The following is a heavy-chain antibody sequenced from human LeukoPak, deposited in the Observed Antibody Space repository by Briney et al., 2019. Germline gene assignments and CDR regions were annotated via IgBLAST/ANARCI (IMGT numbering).Heavy chain of an antibody. CDR1: GYTFTSYY. CDR2: INPSAGNT. CDR3: ARVYYYYDSSGILTLYFDY. D-gene: IGHD3-22*01. Sequence: ASVKVSCKASGYTFTSYYIHWVRQAPGQGLEWMGIINPSAGNTNYPQKFQGRVAMTRDTSTSTVNMELSSLTSEDTAVYYCARVYYYYDSSGILTLYFDYWGQGTLVTVSS. J-gene: IGHJ4*02. V-gene: IGHV1-46*01.